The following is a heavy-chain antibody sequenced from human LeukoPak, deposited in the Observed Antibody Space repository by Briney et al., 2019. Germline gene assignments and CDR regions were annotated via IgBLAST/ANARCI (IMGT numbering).Heavy chain of an antibody. CDR2: ISGSGGST. D-gene: IGHD2-21*01. V-gene: IGHV3-23*01. Sequence: GGSLRLSCAASGFAFSTCAMHWVRQAPGKGLEWVSAISGSGGSTYYADSVKGRFTISRDNSKNTLYLQMNSLRAEDTAVYYCAPTSPEVVVGSWGQGTLVTVSS. CDR3: APTSPEVVVGS. J-gene: IGHJ4*02. CDR1: GFAFSTCA.